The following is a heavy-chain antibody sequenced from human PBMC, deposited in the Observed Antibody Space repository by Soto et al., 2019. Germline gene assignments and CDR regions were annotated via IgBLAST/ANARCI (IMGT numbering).Heavy chain of an antibody. CDR1: GFTFSSYG. D-gene: IGHD3-22*01. CDR2: ISYDGSNK. J-gene: IGHJ4*02. CDR3: AKEGYDSSGYTGPFEY. V-gene: IGHV3-30*18. Sequence: GGSLRLSSAASGFTFSSYGMHGVRQAPGKGLEWVAVISYDGSNKYYADSVKGRFTISRDNSKNTLYLQMNGLRAEDTAVYYCAKEGYDSSGYTGPFEYWGQGTLVTVSS.